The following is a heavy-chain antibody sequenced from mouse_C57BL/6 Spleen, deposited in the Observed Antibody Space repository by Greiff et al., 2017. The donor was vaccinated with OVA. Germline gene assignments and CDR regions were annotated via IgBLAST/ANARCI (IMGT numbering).Heavy chain of an antibody. CDR2: IYPGDGDT. D-gene: IGHD1-1*01. V-gene: IGHV1-82*01. CDR3: ARDTTVVSGF. Sequence: QVQLQQSGPELVKPGASVKISCKASGYAFSSSWMNWVKQRPGKGLEWIGRIYPGDGDTNYNGKFKGKATLTADKSSSTAYMQLSSLTSEDSAVYFCARDTTVVSGFWGTGTTVTVSS. CDR1: GYAFSSSW. J-gene: IGHJ1*03.